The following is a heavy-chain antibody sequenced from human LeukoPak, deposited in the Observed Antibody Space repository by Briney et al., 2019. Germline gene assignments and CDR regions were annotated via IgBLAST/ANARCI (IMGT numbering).Heavy chain of an antibody. CDR3: ARERTYQLLGFDP. D-gene: IGHD2-2*01. CDR1: GGSISSGDYY. Sequence: SETLSLTCTVSGGSISSGDYYWSWIRQPPGKGLEWIGYIYYSGSTYYNPSLKSRVTISVDTSKNQFSLKPSSVTAADTAVYYCARERTYQLLGFDPWGQGTLVTVSS. J-gene: IGHJ5*02. V-gene: IGHV4-30-4*01. CDR2: IYYSGST.